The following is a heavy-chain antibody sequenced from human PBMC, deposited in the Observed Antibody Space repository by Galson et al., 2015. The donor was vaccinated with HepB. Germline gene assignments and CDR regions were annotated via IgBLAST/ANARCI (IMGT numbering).Heavy chain of an antibody. Sequence: SLRLSCAASGFTFNYHAMNWVRQAPGKGLEWVASISGSGGSTYYADSVKGRFTVPRDNSLDTVDLPMDSLRVDDAAVYYCAKDYLPYYDRWGSYSDLYYFDYWGQGTLVTVSS. CDR3: AKDYLPYYDRWGSYSDLYYFDY. J-gene: IGHJ4*02. CDR1: GFTFNYHA. D-gene: IGHD3-22*01. CDR2: ISGSGGST. V-gene: IGHV3-23*01.